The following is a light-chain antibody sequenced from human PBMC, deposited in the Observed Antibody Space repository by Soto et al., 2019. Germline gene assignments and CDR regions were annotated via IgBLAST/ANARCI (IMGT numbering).Light chain of an antibody. CDR3: QQYGGSPRT. Sequence: EIVLTQSPGTLSLSPGERATLSCRASQSVSSNYLAWYQQKSGQAPRLLIYGASSRATGIPDRFSGSGSGTDFTLTISRLVPEDFAVYYCQQYGGSPRTFGQGAKVDIK. J-gene: IGKJ1*01. CDR1: QSVSSNY. CDR2: GAS. V-gene: IGKV3-20*01.